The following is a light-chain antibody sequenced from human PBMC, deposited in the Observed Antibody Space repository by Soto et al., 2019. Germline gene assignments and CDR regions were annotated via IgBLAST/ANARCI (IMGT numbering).Light chain of an antibody. CDR3: SSYTSSITYV. Sequence: QSVLTQPASVSGSPGQSITISCTGTSSDVGYFNHVSWYQQHPGKAPKLMIYDVSDRPSGVSNRFSGSKSANTASLTISGLQAEDEADYYCSSYTSSITYVFGSGTKLTVL. CDR1: SSDVGYFNH. CDR2: DVS. J-gene: IGLJ1*01. V-gene: IGLV2-14*03.